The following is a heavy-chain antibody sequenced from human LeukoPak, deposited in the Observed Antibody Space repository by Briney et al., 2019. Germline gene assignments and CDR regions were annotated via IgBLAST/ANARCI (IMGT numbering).Heavy chain of an antibody. V-gene: IGHV4-61*02. Sequence: SQTLSLTCTVSSGSISSGSYYWSWIRQPAGKGLEWIGRIYTSGSTNYNPSLKSRVTISVDTSKNQFSLKLSSVTAADTAVYYCARKIRGYCGGDCCSVWGQGTLVTVSS. CDR2: IYTSGST. CDR1: SGSISSGSYY. D-gene: IGHD2-21*02. CDR3: ARKIRGYCGGDCCSV. J-gene: IGHJ4*02.